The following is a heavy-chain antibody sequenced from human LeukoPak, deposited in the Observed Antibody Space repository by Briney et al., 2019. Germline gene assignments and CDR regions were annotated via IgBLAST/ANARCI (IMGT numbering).Heavy chain of an antibody. J-gene: IGHJ4*02. CDR3: AKDQSRIAVAGTFDY. CDR1: GFTFSSYG. CDR2: ISGSGGST. V-gene: IGHV3-23*01. D-gene: IGHD6-19*01. Sequence: GGSLRLSCAASGFTFSSYGMSWVRQAPGKGLEWVSAISGSGGSTYYADSVKGRFTISRDNSKNTLYLQMNSLRAEDTAVYYCAKDQSRIAVAGTFDYWGQGTLVTVSS.